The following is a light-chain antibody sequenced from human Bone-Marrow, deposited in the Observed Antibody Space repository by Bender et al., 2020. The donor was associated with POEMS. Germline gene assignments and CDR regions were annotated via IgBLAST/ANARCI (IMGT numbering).Light chain of an antibody. CDR2: YDD. CDR1: SPNLGNHG. CDR3: SAWNDSLSGWV. Sequence: QSVVTQPPSLSGAPRQRVTLSCSASSPNLGNHGVNWYQQLPGEAPKLLIYYDDLLTPGVSDRFSASKSGTSASLAISELQSEDGALYYCSAWNDSLSGWVFGGGTKLTVL. V-gene: IGLV1-36*01. J-gene: IGLJ3*02.